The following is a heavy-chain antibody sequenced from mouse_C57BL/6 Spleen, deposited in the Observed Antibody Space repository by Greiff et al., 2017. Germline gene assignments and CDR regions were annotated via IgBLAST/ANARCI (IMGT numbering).Heavy chain of an antibody. D-gene: IGHD1-1*01. CDR3: ARHGTTVSYYFDY. Sequence: EVKLVESGGDLVKPGGSLKLSCAASGFTFSSYGMSWVRQTPDKRLEWVVTISSGGSYTYYPDSVKGRFTISRDNAKNTLYLQMSSLKSEDTAMYYCARHGTTVSYYFDYWGQGTTLTVSS. V-gene: IGHV5-6*02. CDR1: GFTFSSYG. J-gene: IGHJ2*01. CDR2: ISSGGSYT.